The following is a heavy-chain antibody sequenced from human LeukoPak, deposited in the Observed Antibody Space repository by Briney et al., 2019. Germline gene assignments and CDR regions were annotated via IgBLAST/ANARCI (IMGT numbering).Heavy chain of an antibody. CDR3: ARARSSYGYGDAFDI. CDR1: GFTFYSYA. Sequence: PGGSLRLSCAASGFTFYSYAMTWVRQAPGKGLEWVAVISYDGSSKYYADSVKGRFTISRDNSKNTLYLQMNSLRAEDTAVYYCARARSSYGYGDAFDIWGQGTMATVSS. D-gene: IGHD5-18*01. CDR2: ISYDGSSK. V-gene: IGHV3-30*04. J-gene: IGHJ3*02.